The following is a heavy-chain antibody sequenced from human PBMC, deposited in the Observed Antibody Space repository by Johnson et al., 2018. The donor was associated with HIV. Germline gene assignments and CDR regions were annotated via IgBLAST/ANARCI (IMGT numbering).Heavy chain of an antibody. D-gene: IGHD4-17*01. J-gene: IGHJ3*02. V-gene: IGHV3-7*01. CDR1: GFTFSSYW. Sequence: VQLVESGGGLVQPGGSLRLSCAASGFTFSSYWMSWVRQAPGKGLEWVANIKQDVSEKYYVDSVKGRFTISRDNAKHSLYLQMNSLRAEYTAVYYGARVLWDYGEEDAFDIWGQGTMVTVSS. CDR2: IKQDVSEK. CDR3: ARVLWDYGEEDAFDI.